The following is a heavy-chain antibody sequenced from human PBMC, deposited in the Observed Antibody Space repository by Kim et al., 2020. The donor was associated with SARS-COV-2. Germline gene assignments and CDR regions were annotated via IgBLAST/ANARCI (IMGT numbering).Heavy chain of an antibody. V-gene: IGHV4-34*01. CDR3: ARWGAGFTEYYFDY. D-gene: IGHD1-26*01. CDR1: GGSFSGYY. CDR2: INHSGST. Sequence: SETLSLTCAVYGGSFSGYYWSWIRQPPGKGLEWIGEINHSGSTNYNPSLKSRVTISVDTSKNQFSLKLSSVTAADTAVYYCARWGAGFTEYYFDYWGQGTLVTVSS. J-gene: IGHJ4*02.